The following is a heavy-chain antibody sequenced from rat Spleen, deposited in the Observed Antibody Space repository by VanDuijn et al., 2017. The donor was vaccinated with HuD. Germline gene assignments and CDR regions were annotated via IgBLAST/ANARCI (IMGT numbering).Heavy chain of an antibody. Sequence: EVQLVESDGGLVQPGRSLKLSCAASGFTFSDYYMAWVRQAPTKGLEWVATITNTGGSTYYPDSVKGRFTISRDNAKSTLYLQMDSLRSEDTATYYCARYPRVYHWFAYWGQGVMVTVSS. CDR3: ARYPRVYHWFAY. CDR2: ITNTGGST. D-gene: IGHD1-4*01. V-gene: IGHV5-29*01. J-gene: IGHJ2*01. CDR1: GFTFSDYY.